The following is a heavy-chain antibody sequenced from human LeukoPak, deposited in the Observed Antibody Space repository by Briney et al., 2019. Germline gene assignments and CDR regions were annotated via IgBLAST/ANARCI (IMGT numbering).Heavy chain of an antibody. D-gene: IGHD6-19*01. Sequence: ASVKVSCKASGGTFTHFVISWLRQAPGQGLEWMGIISPSGAITSYAQKFQGRVTMTSDMSTRTVYMELSSLRSEDTAVYYCAKDQKQWLTSNWGQGTLVTVSS. V-gene: IGHV1-46*01. CDR2: ISPSGAIT. CDR1: GGTFTHFV. J-gene: IGHJ4*02. CDR3: AKDQKQWLTSN.